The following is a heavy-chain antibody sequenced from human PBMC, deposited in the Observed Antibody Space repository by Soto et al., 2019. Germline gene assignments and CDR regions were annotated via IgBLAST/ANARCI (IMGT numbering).Heavy chain of an antibody. CDR2: ISYDGSNK. V-gene: IGHV3-30*18. J-gene: IGHJ4*02. CDR3: AKQGIAAGSFDY. D-gene: IGHD2-21*01. Sequence: QVQLVESGGGVVQPGRSLRLSCAASGFTFSSYGMHWVRQAPGKGLEWVAVISYDGSNKYYADSVKGRFTISRDNSKNTLYPQMNSLRAEDTAVYYCAKQGIAAGSFDYWGQGTLVTVSS. CDR1: GFTFSSYG.